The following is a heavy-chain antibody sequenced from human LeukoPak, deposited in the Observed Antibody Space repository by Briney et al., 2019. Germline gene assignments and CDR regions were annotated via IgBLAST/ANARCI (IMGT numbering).Heavy chain of an antibody. J-gene: IGHJ5*02. D-gene: IGHD3-10*01. CDR2: ISAYNGNT. CDR3: APYRITMVRGVIIQDWFDP. Sequence: ASVKVSCKASGGTFSSYAISWVRQAPGQGLEWMGWISAYNGNTNYAQKLQGRVTMTTDTSTSTAYMELRSLRSDDTAMYYCAPYRITMVRGVIIQDWFDPWGQGTLVTVSS. CDR1: GGTFSSYA. V-gene: IGHV1-18*01.